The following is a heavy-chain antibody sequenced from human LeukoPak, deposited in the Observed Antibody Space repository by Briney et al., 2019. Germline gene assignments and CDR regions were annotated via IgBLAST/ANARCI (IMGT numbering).Heavy chain of an antibody. V-gene: IGHV3-74*01. D-gene: IGHD3-10*01. CDR1: GFTFSNYW. CDR2: MSGDGSST. J-gene: IGHJ4*02. CDR3: ARALSNTVRGVGDY. Sequence: GGSLRLSCAASGFTFSNYWMNWVRQVPGRGLMWVSRMSGDGSSTNYADSVKGRFTISRDNAKNTLYLQMNSLRVEDTAVYYCARALSNTVRGVGDYWGQGTLVTVSS.